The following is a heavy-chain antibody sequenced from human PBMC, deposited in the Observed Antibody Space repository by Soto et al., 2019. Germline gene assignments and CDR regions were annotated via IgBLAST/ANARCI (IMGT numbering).Heavy chain of an antibody. CDR3: AREEQPLVYFDY. CDR2: IYYSGST. Sequence: TLSLTCTVSGGAISSGDYYWSWIRQPPGKGLEWIGYIYYSGSTYYHPSLKSRVTISVDTSKNQFPLKLSSVTAADTAVYYCAREEQPLVYFDYWGQGTLGTVPS. V-gene: IGHV4-30-4*01. CDR1: GGAISSGDYY. D-gene: IGHD6-13*01. J-gene: IGHJ4*02.